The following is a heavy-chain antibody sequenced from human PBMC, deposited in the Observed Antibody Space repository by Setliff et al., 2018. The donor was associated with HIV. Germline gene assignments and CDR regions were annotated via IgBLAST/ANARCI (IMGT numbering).Heavy chain of an antibody. J-gene: IGHJ4*02. CDR1: GGSLNSRSYY. CDR3: ARRGMWSYETGGNPTATFDY. CDR2: IYFSGTP. D-gene: IGHD2-8*02. Sequence: LSLTCTVSGGSLNSRSYYWAWIRQPPGKGLEWVASIYFSGTPYYNPSLKNRVTISVDTSKNQFSLKLSSVTAADTAVYYCARRGMWSYETGGNPTATFDYWGQGVLVTVSS. V-gene: IGHV4-39*01.